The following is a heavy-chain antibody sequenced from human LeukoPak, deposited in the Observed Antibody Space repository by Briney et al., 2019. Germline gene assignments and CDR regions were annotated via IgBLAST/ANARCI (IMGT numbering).Heavy chain of an antibody. V-gene: IGHV3-49*04. D-gene: IGHD3-3*01. CDR3: TRDGAYDFWSGYTDY. J-gene: IGHJ4*02. Sequence: GGSLRLSCRASGFTFSDYTISWVRQVAGKGLEWVGFIRNKAFGGTTEYAASVKGRFTVSRDDSKSIAYLQMNSLKAEDTAVYFCTRDGAYDFWSGYTDYWGRGALVTVSS. CDR2: IRNKAFGGTT. CDR1: GFTFSDYT.